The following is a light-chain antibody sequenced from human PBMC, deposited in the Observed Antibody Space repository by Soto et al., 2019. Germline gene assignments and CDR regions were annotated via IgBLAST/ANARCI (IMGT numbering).Light chain of an antibody. CDR2: GAS. J-gene: IGKJ2*01. Sequence: EIVLTQSPGTLSLSPGERVTLSCRASQSVSSSYLAWYQQKPGQAPRLLIYGASTRATGIPDRFSGSGSGTYFSLTISRREPEDFAVYYCQRYDSSLYTFGQGTKLEIK. CDR3: QRYDSSLYT. CDR1: QSVSSSY. V-gene: IGKV3-20*01.